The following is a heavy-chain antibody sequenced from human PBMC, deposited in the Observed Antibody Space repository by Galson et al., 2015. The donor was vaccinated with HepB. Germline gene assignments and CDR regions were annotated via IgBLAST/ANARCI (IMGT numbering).Heavy chain of an antibody. V-gene: IGHV1-3*01. CDR2: INAGNGNT. CDR3: ARTFYYYDSSGYYPDAFDI. CDR1: GYTFTSYA. Sequence: SVKVSCKVSGYTFTSYAMHWVRQAPGQRLEWMGWINAGNGNTKYSQKFQGRVTITRDTSASTAYMELSSLRSEDTAVYYCARTFYYYDSSGYYPDAFDIWGQGTMVTVSS. J-gene: IGHJ3*02. D-gene: IGHD3-22*01.